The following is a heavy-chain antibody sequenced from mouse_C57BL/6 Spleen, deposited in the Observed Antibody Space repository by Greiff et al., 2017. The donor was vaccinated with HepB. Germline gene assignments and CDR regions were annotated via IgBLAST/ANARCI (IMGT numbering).Heavy chain of an antibody. V-gene: IGHV6-3*01. CDR1: GFTFSNYW. D-gene: IGHD2-3*01. CDR2: IRLKSDNYAT. Sequence: EVKLVESGGGLVQPGGSMKLSCVASGFTFSNYWMNWVRQSPEKGLEWVAQIRLKSDNYATHYAESVKGRFTISRDDSKSSVYLQMNNLRAEDTGIYYCTERGDGPFDYWGQGTTLTVSS. CDR3: TERGDGPFDY. J-gene: IGHJ2*01.